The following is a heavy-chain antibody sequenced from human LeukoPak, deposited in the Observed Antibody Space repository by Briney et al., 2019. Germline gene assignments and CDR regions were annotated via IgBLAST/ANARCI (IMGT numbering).Heavy chain of an antibody. J-gene: IGHJ4*02. CDR1: GGSISSSNW. CDR3: ARGVYSIDY. Sequence: GTLSLTCAVSGGSISSSNWWSWVRQPPGKGLEWVANTREDGGEIYYLDSVRGRFTISRDNAKNSLYLQMNSLRVEDTAVYYCARGVYSIDYWGQGTLVTVSS. V-gene: IGHV3-7*01. D-gene: IGHD2-15*01. CDR2: TREDGGEI.